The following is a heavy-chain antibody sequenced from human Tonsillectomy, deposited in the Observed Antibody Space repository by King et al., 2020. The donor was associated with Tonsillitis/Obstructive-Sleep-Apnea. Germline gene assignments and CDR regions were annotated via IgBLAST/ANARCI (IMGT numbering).Heavy chain of an antibody. CDR1: GFTFDDCT. CDR2: FSWDGGST. Sequence: QLVQSGGVVVQPGGSLRLSCAASGFTFDDCTMHWVRQAPGKGLEWVSPFSWDGGSTDYADSVKGRFTISRDNSKNSLYLQMNSLRTEDTALYYCAKDIGSGWHSFDYWGQGTLVTVSS. J-gene: IGHJ4*02. V-gene: IGHV3-43*01. D-gene: IGHD6-19*01. CDR3: AKDIGSGWHSFDY.